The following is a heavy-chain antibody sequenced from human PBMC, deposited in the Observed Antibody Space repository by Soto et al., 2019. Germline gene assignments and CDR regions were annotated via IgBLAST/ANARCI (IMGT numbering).Heavy chain of an antibody. CDR1: GASFNDYY. CDR2: INHTGHT. CDR3: ARSGHLFDS. D-gene: IGHD3-10*01. J-gene: IGHJ4*02. V-gene: IGHV4-34*01. Sequence: SETLSLTCAVYGASFNDYYWSWIRQPPGEGLEWIGEINHTGHTNYNPSLKSRVTISVDTSKNQFSLKLSSVTAADTAVYYCARSGHLFDSWGQGILVTVSS.